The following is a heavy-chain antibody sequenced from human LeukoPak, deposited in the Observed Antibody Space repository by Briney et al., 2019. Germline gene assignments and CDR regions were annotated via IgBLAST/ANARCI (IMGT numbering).Heavy chain of an antibody. CDR2: ISGSGGST. V-gene: IGHV3-23*01. Sequence: GGSLRLSCAASGFTFSNYAMSWARQAPGKGLEWVSAISGSGGSTYYADSVKGRFIISRDNSKNTLYLQMNSLRAEDTAVYYCTKGTIWLPFDYWGQGTLVTVSS. CDR1: GFTFSNYA. D-gene: IGHD5-18*01. CDR3: TKGTIWLPFDY. J-gene: IGHJ4*02.